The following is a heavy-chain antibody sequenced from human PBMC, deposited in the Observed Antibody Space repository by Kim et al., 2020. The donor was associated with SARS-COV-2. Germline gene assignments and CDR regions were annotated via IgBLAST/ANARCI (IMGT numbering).Heavy chain of an antibody. V-gene: IGHV3-23*01. Sequence: YAGSVQGRFSIARYNSKNTVYMHMNSLRVEDTAVYFCARDRGGTGAVFDYWGQGTLVTVSS. J-gene: IGHJ4*02. CDR3: ARDRGGTGAVFDY. D-gene: IGHD3-16*01.